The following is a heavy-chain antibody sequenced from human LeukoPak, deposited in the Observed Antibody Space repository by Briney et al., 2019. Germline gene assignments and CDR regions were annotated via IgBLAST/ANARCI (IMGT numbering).Heavy chain of an antibody. CDR3: ARAGSGTYYKGFDY. Sequence: SETLSLTCTVSGGSINSGSYYWSWIRQPAGKGLEWIGRIYTSGSTNYNPSLKSRVTISLDTSKNQFSLKLSSVTAADTAVYYCARAGSGTYYKGFDYWGQGTLVTVSS. CDR1: GGSINSGSYY. V-gene: IGHV4-61*02. CDR2: IYTSGST. D-gene: IGHD3-10*01. J-gene: IGHJ4*02.